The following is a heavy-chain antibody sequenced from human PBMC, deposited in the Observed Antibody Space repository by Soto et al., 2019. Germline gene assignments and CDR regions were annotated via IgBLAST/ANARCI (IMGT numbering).Heavy chain of an antibody. Sequence: QVQLQESGPGLVKPSETLSLTCTVSGVSISSYYWSWIRQPPGKGLEWIGFIYYSGSTTSYNPSLRSRVTISVDTSKNQFSLKLSSVTAADTAVYYCAGSHRPSSSSFTFDYWGQGTLVTVSS. CDR3: AGSHRPSSSSFTFDY. D-gene: IGHD6-13*01. V-gene: IGHV4-59*08. CDR2: IYYSGSTT. CDR1: GVSISSYY. J-gene: IGHJ4*02.